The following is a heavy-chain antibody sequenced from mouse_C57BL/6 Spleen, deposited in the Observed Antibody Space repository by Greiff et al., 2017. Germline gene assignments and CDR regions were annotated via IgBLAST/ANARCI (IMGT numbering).Heavy chain of an antibody. CDR1: GFNIKDDY. CDR2: IDPENGDT. Sequence: VQLQQSGAELVRPGASVKLSCTASGFNIKDDYMHWVKQRPEQGLEWIGWIDPENGDTEYASKFQGKATITADTSSNTAYLQLSSLTSEDTAVYYCTTRYDGDSMDYWGQGTSVTVSS. J-gene: IGHJ4*01. D-gene: IGHD2-3*01. CDR3: TTRYDGDSMDY. V-gene: IGHV14-4*01.